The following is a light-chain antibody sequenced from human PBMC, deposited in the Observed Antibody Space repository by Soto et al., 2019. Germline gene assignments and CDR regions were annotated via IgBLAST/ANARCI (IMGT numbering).Light chain of an antibody. Sequence: SYELTQPPSVSVSPGQTARITCSGDALPKQYAYWYQQKPGQAPVLVIYKDSERPSGIPERFSGSSSGTTVTLTISGVQAEDEADYYCQSADSSDRTQVFGTGTKLTVL. J-gene: IGLJ1*01. CDR2: KDS. V-gene: IGLV3-25*03. CDR3: QSADSSDRTQV. CDR1: ALPKQY.